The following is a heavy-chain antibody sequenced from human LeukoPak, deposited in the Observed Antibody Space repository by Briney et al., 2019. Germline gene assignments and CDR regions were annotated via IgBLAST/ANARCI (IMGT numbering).Heavy chain of an antibody. CDR3: ARDSGMDYYDSSGYYYVLLRN. D-gene: IGHD3-22*01. V-gene: IGHV1-2*02. Sequence: ASVKVSCKASGYGFTSHGITWVRQAPGQGLEWMGWISPHSGGTNYTQKFQGRVTMTRDTSISTAYMELSRLRSDDTAVYYCARDSGMDYYDSSGYYYVLLRNWGQGTLITVSS. CDR1: GYGFTSHG. CDR2: ISPHSGGT. J-gene: IGHJ4*02.